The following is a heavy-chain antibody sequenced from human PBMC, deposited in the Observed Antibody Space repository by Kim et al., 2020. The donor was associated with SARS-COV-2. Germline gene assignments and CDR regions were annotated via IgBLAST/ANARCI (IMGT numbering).Heavy chain of an antibody. V-gene: IGHV3-53*04. J-gene: IGHJ4*01. D-gene: IGHD2-15*01. CDR1: GFTVSSNY. CDR2: IYSGGST. Sequence: GGSLRLSCAASGFTVSSNYMSWVRQAPGKGLEWVSVIYSGGSTYYADSVKGRFTISRHNSKNTLYLQMNSLIAEDTAVYYCARADCSCGSCDPAFDYWGQGTMVTVSS. CDR3: ARADCSCGSCDPAFDY.